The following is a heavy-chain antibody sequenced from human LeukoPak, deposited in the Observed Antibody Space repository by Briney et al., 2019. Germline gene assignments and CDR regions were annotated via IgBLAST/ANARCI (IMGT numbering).Heavy chain of an antibody. CDR1: GFTFSSYS. J-gene: IGHJ3*02. Sequence: GGSLRLSCAASGFTFSSYSMNWVRQAPGKGLEWVSSISSSSNFIYYADSVKGRFTISRNNAKNSLYLQMNSLRADDTAVYYCARAISDYDASDIWGQGTMVTVSS. CDR2: ISSSSNFI. V-gene: IGHV3-21*01. D-gene: IGHD4-17*01. CDR3: ARAISDYDASDI.